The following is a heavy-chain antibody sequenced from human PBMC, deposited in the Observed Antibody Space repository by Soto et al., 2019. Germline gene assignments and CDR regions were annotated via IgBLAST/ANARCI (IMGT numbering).Heavy chain of an antibody. Sequence: ASVKVSCKASGYTFSDYCLHWVRQAPGQGLEWLGWINPNSGGTNYAQNFQGLVTLTRDTSLSTAYMELRRLTSDDTAVFYCAKSRRTCSSDTSYTDFDYWG. V-gene: IGHV1-2*04. J-gene: IGHJ4*01. CDR3: AKSRRTCSSDTSYTDFDY. CDR1: GYTFSDYC. D-gene: IGHD2-2*02. CDR2: INPNSGGT.